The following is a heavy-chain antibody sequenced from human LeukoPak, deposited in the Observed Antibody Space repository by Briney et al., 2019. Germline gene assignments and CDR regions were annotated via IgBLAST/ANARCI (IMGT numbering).Heavy chain of an antibody. CDR1: GFTLSSYE. J-gene: IGHJ4*02. Sequence: PGGSLRLSCAASGFTLSSYEMNWGRQAPGKGLEWVSYISSSGSTIYYADSVKGRFTISRDNAKNSLYLQMNSLRAEDTAVYYCPRVPVGYGDYPLDYWGQGTLVTVSS. CDR2: ISSSGSTI. V-gene: IGHV3-48*03. CDR3: PRVPVGYGDYPLDY. D-gene: IGHD4-17*01.